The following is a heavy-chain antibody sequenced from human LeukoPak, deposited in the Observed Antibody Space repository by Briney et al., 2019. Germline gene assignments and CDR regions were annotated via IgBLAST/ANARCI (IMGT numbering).Heavy chain of an antibody. CDR1: GFTFSSYA. CDR3: ARDIRAGYYFDY. J-gene: IGHJ4*02. V-gene: IGHV3-30-3*01. CDR2: ISYDGSNK. D-gene: IGHD3-10*01. Sequence: GRSLRLSCAASGFTFSSYAMHWVRQAPGKGLEWVAVISYDGSNKYYADSVKGRFTISRDNCKNTLYLQMNSLRAEDTAVYYCARDIRAGYYFDYWGQGTLVTVSS.